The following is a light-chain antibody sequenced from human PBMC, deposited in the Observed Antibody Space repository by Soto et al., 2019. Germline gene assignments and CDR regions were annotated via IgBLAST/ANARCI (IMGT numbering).Light chain of an antibody. J-gene: IGKJ1*01. Sequence: EIVLTQSPGTLSLSPGERATLSCRASQSVSSNYLAWYQQKPGQAPRXLIYGASSTATGIPDRFSGSGSGTEFTLTISRLEPEDFAVYFCQQYGSSSTFGQGTKVDIK. V-gene: IGKV3-20*01. CDR1: QSVSSNY. CDR2: GAS. CDR3: QQYGSSST.